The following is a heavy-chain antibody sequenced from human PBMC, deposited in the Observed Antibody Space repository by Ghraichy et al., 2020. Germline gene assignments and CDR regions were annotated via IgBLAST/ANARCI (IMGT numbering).Heavy chain of an antibody. CDR3: ARAGLESPHAFDI. CDR2: INSDGSST. CDR1: GFTFSSYW. V-gene: IGHV3-74*01. D-gene: IGHD1-1*01. J-gene: IGHJ3*02. Sequence: GGSLRLSCAASGFTFSSYWMHWVRQAPGKGLVWVSRINSDGSSTSYADSVKGRFTISRDNAKNTLYLQMNSLRAEDTAVYYCARAGLESPHAFDIWGQGTMVTVSS.